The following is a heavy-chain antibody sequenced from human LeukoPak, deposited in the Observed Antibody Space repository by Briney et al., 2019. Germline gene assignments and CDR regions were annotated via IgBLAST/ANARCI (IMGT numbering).Heavy chain of an antibody. Sequence: SETLSLTCSVSGGSISSDYWAWIRQPPGKGLDWIGYMYYTGRTNYNPSLKSRVTISLATSKKQFSLKLSSVTAADTAVYYCVRVSVVYGMDVWGRGTTVTVSS. CDR2: MYYTGRT. CDR1: GGSISSDY. V-gene: IGHV4-59*01. CDR3: VRVSVVYGMDV. J-gene: IGHJ6*02.